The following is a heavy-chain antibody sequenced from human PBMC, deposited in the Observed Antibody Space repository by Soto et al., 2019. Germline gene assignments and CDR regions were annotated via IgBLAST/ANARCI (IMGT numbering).Heavy chain of an antibody. CDR2: ISWNSGSI. Sequence: EVQLVESGGGLVQPGRSLRLSCAASGFTFDDYAMHWVRQAPGKGLEWVSGISWNSGSIGYADSVKGRFTISRDKAKNSLYLQMNSLRAEDTALYYCAKEVSSGYTLDYWGQGTLVTVSS. CDR1: GFTFDDYA. D-gene: IGHD3-22*01. J-gene: IGHJ4*02. V-gene: IGHV3-9*01. CDR3: AKEVSSGYTLDY.